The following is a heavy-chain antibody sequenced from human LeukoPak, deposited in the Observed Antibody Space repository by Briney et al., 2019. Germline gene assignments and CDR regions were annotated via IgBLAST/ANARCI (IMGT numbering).Heavy chain of an antibody. D-gene: IGHD2/OR15-2a*01. Sequence: ASVKVSCKASGFTFTGYYMHWVRQAPGQGLEWMGWINPNSGGTNYAQKFQGRVTMTRDTSISTAYMELSRLTSDDTAVYYCASNIVLPGGFDYWGQGTPVTVSS. V-gene: IGHV1-2*02. CDR2: INPNSGGT. CDR3: ASNIVLPGGFDY. CDR1: GFTFTGYY. J-gene: IGHJ4*02.